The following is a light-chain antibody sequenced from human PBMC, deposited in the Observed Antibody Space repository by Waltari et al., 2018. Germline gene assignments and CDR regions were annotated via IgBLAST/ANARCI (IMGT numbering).Light chain of an antibody. CDR1: QSVRSS. Sequence: EIVLTQSPATLSLSPGERATLSCRPSQSVRSSLAWYHQKPGQSPRLLIYDASNRATGIPARFSGSGSGTDFTLTISSLEPEDFAVYYCQHRGHWPPDATFGPGTKVDIK. CDR3: QHRGHWPPDAT. V-gene: IGKV3-11*01. CDR2: DAS. J-gene: IGKJ3*01.